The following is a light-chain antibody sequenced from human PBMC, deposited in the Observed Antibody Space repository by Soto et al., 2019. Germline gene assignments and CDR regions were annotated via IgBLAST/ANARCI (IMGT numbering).Light chain of an antibody. CDR2: DAS. J-gene: IGKJ1*01. CDR1: QSVGNF. CDR3: QQRSNWPPNT. Sequence: ETVMTQSPATLSVSPGERATLSCRASQSVGNFLAWYQQKPGQAPRLLIYDASNRATGIPARFSGSGSGTDFTLTISSLEPEDFAVYYCQQRSNWPPNTFGQGTKVDIK. V-gene: IGKV3-11*01.